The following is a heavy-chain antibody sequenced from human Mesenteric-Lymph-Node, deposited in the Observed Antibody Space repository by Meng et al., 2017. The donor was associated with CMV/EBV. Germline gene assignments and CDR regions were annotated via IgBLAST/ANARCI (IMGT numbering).Heavy chain of an antibody. Sequence: ASVTVSCKASGYTFTSYDINWVRQATGQGLEWMGWMNPNSGNTGYAQKFQGRVTMTRNTSISTAYMELSSLRSEDTAVYYCARGRAYYDFWSGYSDYYGMDVWGQGTTVTVSS. CDR3: ARGRAYYDFWSGYSDYYGMDV. J-gene: IGHJ6*02. CDR1: GYTFTSYD. CDR2: MNPNSGNT. V-gene: IGHV1-8*01. D-gene: IGHD3-3*01.